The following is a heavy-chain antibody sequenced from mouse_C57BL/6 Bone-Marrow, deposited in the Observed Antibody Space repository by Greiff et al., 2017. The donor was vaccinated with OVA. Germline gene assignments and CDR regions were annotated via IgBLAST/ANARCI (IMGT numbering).Heavy chain of an antibody. CDR1: GFTFSNYW. J-gene: IGHJ4*01. CDR2: IRLKSDNYAT. Sequence: EVMLVESGGGLVQPGGSMKLSCVASGFTFSNYWMNWVRQSPEKGLEWVAQIRLKSDNYATHYAESVKGRFTISRDDSKSSVYLQMNNLRAEDTGMYYCTDGQLRLRNYYAMDYWGQGTSVTVSS. V-gene: IGHV6-3*01. CDR3: TDGQLRLRNYYAMDY. D-gene: IGHD3-2*02.